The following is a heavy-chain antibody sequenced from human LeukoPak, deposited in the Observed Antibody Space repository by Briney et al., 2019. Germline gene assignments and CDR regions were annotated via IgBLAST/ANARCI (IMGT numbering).Heavy chain of an antibody. CDR2: INHSGST. J-gene: IGHJ6*03. D-gene: IGHD3-22*01. CDR3: AREVRYYDSSGYRDYYYYMDV. Sequence: SETLSLTCAVYGGSFSGYYWSWIRQPPGKGLEWIGEINHSGSTNNNPSLKSRVTISVDTSKNQFSLKLSSVTAADTAVYYCAREVRYYDSSGYRDYYYYMDVWGKGTTVTVSS. CDR1: GGSFSGYY. V-gene: IGHV4-34*01.